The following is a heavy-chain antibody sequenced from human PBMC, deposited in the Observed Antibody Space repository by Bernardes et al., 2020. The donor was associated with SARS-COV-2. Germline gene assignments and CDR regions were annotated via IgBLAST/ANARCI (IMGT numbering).Heavy chain of an antibody. D-gene: IGHD2-2*01. V-gene: IGHV4-34*01. CDR2: INHIRIT. Sequence: SESMSLTCAVYRGSFSGYSWNWIRKPPNKGLEWIGEINHIRITKYNPSLKSRVTISLDTSKSQFSLKLYSVTAADTALYYCSNRGRAPAASFDSWGQGTLVTVSS. J-gene: IGHJ4*02. CDR1: RGSFSGYS. CDR3: SNRGRAPAASFDS.